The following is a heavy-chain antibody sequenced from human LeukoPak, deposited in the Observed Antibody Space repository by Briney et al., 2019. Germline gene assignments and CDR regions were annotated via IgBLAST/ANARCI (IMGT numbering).Heavy chain of an antibody. Sequence: SETLSLTCAVYGGSFSGYYWGWIRQPPGKGLEWIGEINHSGSTNYNPSLKSRVTISVDTSKKQFSLKLSSVTAADTAVYYCARGVYSYHYYGMDVWGQGTTVTVSS. CDR2: INHSGST. CDR3: ARGVYSYHYYGMDV. D-gene: IGHD4-11*01. J-gene: IGHJ6*02. V-gene: IGHV4-34*01. CDR1: GGSFSGYY.